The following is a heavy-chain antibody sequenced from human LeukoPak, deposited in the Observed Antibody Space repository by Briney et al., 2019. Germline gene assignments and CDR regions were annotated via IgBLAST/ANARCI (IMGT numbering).Heavy chain of an antibody. CDR2: IIPIFGTA. CDR1: GGTFISYA. Sequence: SVKVSCKASGGTFISYAISWVRQAPGQGLEWMGGIIPIFGTANYAQKFQGRVTITADESTSTAYMELSSLRSEDTAVYYCARGWEQWLALDYRGQGTLVTVSS. V-gene: IGHV1-69*13. D-gene: IGHD6-19*01. CDR3: ARGWEQWLALDY. J-gene: IGHJ4*02.